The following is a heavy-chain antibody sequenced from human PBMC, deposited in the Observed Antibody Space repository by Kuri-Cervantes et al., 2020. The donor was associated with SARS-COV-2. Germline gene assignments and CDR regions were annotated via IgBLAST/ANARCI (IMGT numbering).Heavy chain of an antibody. CDR3: AKDDTGDYGPTYFDY. D-gene: IGHD4-17*01. CDR2: ISGSGGST. V-gene: IGHV3-23*01. Sequence: GGSLRLSCAASGFTFSSYGMHWVRQAPGKGLEWVSAISGSGGSTYYADSVKGRFTISRDNSKNTLCLQMNSLRAEDTAVYYCAKDDTGDYGPTYFDYWGQGTLVTVSS. J-gene: IGHJ4*02. CDR1: GFTFSSYG.